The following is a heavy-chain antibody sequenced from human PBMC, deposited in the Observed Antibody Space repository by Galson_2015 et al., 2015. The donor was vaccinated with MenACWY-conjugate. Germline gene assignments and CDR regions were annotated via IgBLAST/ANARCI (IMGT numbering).Heavy chain of an antibody. V-gene: IGHV3-23*01. D-gene: IGHD2-2*01. CDR1: GFTFSSHA. J-gene: IGHJ4*02. Sequence: SLRLSCATSGFTFSSHAMNWVRQAPGEGLKWVSSITTTGETAYYADSVKGRFTISRDTSKNTVYLQMNSLRADDTAIYYCARDMPVGFMPDFWGQGTLVIVSS. CDR3: ARDMPVGFMPDF. CDR2: ITTTGETA.